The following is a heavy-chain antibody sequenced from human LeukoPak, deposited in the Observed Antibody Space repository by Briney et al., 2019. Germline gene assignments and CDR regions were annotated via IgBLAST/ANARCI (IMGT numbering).Heavy chain of an antibody. J-gene: IGHJ4*02. V-gene: IGHV3-74*01. CDR1: GFTFSSYW. D-gene: IGHD1-26*01. CDR3: VYSGSYFGVY. CDR2: INSDGSST. Sequence: PGGSLRLSRAASGFTFSSYWMHWVRQAPGKGLVWVSRINSDGSSTSYADSVKGRFTISRDNAKSTLYLQMNSLRAEDTAVYYCVYSGSYFGVYWGQGTLVTVSS.